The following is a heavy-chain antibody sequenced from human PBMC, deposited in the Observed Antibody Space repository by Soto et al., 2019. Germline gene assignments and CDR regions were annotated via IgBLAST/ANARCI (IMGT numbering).Heavy chain of an antibody. D-gene: IGHD5-18*01. Sequence: QVQLVQSGAEMRKPGSSLRVSCKASGGTFSDYAFSWVRQAPGQGLEWMGGFVPRFGSPNYEQKFGGRVTITADTSSSTVYMALSSLRFDDTAVYFCARDRIQLRMGKYYFNGMDVWGQGNTIIVSS. CDR1: GGTFSDYA. J-gene: IGHJ6*02. CDR3: ARDRIQLRMGKYYFNGMDV. CDR2: FVPRFGSP. V-gene: IGHV1-69*06.